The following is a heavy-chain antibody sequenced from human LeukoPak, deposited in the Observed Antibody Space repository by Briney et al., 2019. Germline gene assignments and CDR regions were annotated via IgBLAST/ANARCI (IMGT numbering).Heavy chain of an antibody. V-gene: IGHV4-59*01. CDR1: GGSISSYY. CDR3: ARGSCGECPPGY. Sequence: SETLSLTCTVSGGSISSYYWSWIRQPPGKGLEWIGYINYSGNTHYNPSLKSRVTISVDTSKNQFSLKLSSVTAADTAVYYCARGSCGECPPGYWGQGTLVTVSS. CDR2: INYSGNT. J-gene: IGHJ4*02. D-gene: IGHD2-21*01.